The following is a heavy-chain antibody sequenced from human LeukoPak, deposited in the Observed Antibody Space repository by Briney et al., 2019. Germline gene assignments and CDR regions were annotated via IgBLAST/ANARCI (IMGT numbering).Heavy chain of an antibody. CDR2: IIPILGIA. D-gene: IGHD4-17*01. J-gene: IGHJ3*02. V-gene: IGHV1-69*04. Sequence: GASVKVSCKASGGTFSGYTISWVRRAPGQGLEWMGRIIPILGIANYAQKFQGRVTITADKSTSTAYMELSSLRFEDTAVYYCARDSSDYGDPQDAFDIWGHGPMVTVSS. CDR3: ARDSSDYGDPQDAFDI. CDR1: GGTFSGYT.